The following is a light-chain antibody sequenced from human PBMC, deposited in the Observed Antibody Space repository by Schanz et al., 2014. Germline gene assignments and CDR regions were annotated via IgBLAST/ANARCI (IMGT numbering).Light chain of an antibody. CDR2: KAS. CDR3: QQYNSYSIT. Sequence: DIQMTQSPSTLSASVGDRVTITCRASQSINSWLAWYQQKPGKAPKLLIYKASSLDSGVPSRFSGSGSGTEFTLTISSLQPEDFATYYCQQYNSYSITFGQGTRLDIK. V-gene: IGKV1-5*03. CDR1: QSINSW. J-gene: IGKJ5*01.